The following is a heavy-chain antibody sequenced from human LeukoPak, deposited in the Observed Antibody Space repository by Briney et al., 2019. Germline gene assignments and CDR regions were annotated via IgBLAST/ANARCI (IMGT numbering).Heavy chain of an antibody. V-gene: IGHV4-34*01. CDR1: GGSFSAYY. Sequence: PSETLSLTCAVYGGSFSAYYWSWVRQSPERGLEWIGQIDHNGITDYNPSLKSRVTMSVDTSKNQFSLKMRSVTAADTAVYYCARDICISPVNCYAASNYWGQGTPVTVSS. CDR3: ARDICISPVNCYAASNY. D-gene: IGHD3-3*02. CDR2: IDHNGIT. J-gene: IGHJ4*02.